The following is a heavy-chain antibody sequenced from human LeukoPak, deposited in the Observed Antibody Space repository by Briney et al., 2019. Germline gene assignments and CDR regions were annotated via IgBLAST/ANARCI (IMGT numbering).Heavy chain of an antibody. J-gene: IGHJ6*04. CDR3: ARVPRTVTYYYGMDV. D-gene: IGHD3/OR15-3a*01. CDR2: IIPIFGTA. V-gene: IGHV1-69*06. CDR1: GGTFSSYA. Sequence: ASVKVSCKASGGTFSSYAISWVRQAPGQGLEWMGGIIPIFGTANYAQKFQGRVTITADKSTSTAYMELSSLRSEDTAVYYCARVPRTVTYYYGMDVWGKGTTVTVSS.